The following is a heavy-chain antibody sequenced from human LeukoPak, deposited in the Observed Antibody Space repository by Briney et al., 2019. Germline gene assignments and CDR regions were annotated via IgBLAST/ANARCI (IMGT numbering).Heavy chain of an antibody. Sequence: PSETLSLTCTVSGYSISSGYYWGWIRQPPGKGLEWIGSIYHSGSTYYNPSLKSRVTISVDTSKHQFSLKLSSVTAADTAVYYCARWGGSYTSWGQGTLVTVSS. V-gene: IGHV4-38-2*02. CDR3: ARWGGSYTS. CDR2: IYHSGST. D-gene: IGHD1-26*01. CDR1: GYSISSGYY. J-gene: IGHJ4*02.